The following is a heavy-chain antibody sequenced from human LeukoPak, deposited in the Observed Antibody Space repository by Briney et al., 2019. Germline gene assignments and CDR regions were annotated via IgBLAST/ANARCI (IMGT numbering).Heavy chain of an antibody. V-gene: IGHV1-8*01. CDR2: MNPNSGNT. Sequence: GASVTVSCKASGYTFTSYDINWVRQATGQGLEWMGWMNPNSGNTGYAQKFQGRVTMTRNTSISTAYMELSSLRSEDTAVYYCARGRTAAGTWLVFDYWGQGTLVTVSS. J-gene: IGHJ4*02. CDR3: ARGRTAAGTWLVFDY. D-gene: IGHD6-13*01. CDR1: GYTFTSYD.